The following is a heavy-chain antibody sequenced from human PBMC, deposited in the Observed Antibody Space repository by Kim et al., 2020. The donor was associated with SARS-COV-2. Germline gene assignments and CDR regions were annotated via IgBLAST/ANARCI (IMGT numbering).Heavy chain of an antibody. CDR2: ISTSDSYT. V-gene: IGHV3-11*06. J-gene: IGHJ4*02. Sequence: GGSLRLSCAASGFIFSDDYMSWIRQAPGKGLEWVSYISTSDSYTNYADSVKGRFTISRDNAKKSLYLQMNSLRAEDTAVYYCARDRRSYFDYWGQGSLVTVSS. CDR3: ARDRRSYFDY. CDR1: GFIFSDDY.